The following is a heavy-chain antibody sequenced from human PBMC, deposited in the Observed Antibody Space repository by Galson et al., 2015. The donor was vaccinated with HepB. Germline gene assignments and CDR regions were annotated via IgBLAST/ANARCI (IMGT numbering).Heavy chain of an antibody. CDR1: GLTFDNYG. V-gene: IGHV3-30*18. J-gene: IGHJ4*02. D-gene: IGHD3/OR15-3a*01. CDR2: ISYSGYNK. CDR3: AKGRSVTWTGGPEYDF. Sequence: SLRLSCAASGLTFDNYGIHWVRRAPGKGLEWVAFISYSGYNKHYSGSVKGRFTISRDNSKNTLYLQMSSLTTEDTAIYYCAKGRSVTWTGGPEYDFWGQGTLVTVTS.